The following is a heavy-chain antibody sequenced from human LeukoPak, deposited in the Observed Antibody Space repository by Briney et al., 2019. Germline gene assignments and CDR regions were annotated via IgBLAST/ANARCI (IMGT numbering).Heavy chain of an antibody. CDR3: ARVSGDYGDYVARDDY. D-gene: IGHD4-17*01. J-gene: IGHJ4*02. CDR2: IWYDGSNK. CDR1: GFTFSSYG. V-gene: IGHV3-33*01. Sequence: GGSLRLSCAASGFTFSSYGMHWVRQAPGKGLEWVAVIWYDGSNKYYADSVKGRFTISRDNSKNTLYLQMNSLRAEDTAVYYCARVSGDYGDYVARDDYWGQGTLVTVPS.